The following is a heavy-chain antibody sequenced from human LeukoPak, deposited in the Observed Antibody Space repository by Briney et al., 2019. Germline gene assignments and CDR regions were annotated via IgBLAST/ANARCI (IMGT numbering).Heavy chain of an antibody. CDR3: ARNKGHCDGGSCFPFNF. J-gene: IGHJ4*02. Sequence: SETLSLICTVSGGSISDGYYHWGWVRQPPGRGLEWIGNIFHSGTTYYNPSLRSRVTISVDTSKNQFSLKLSSVTAADTAIYYCARNKGHCDGGSCFPFNFWGQGILVTVSS. D-gene: IGHD2-15*01. CDR1: GGSISDGYYH. CDR2: IFHSGTT. V-gene: IGHV4-39*07.